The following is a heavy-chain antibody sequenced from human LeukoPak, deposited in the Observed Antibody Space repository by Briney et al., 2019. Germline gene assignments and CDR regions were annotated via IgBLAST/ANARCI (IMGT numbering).Heavy chain of an antibody. D-gene: IGHD2-15*01. CDR1: GGSISSYY. CDR3: ARDCSGGSCYGAFDI. CDR2: IYYSGST. V-gene: IGHV4-59*12. J-gene: IGHJ3*02. Sequence: SETLSLTCTVSGGSISSYYWSWIRQPPGKGLEWIGYIYYSGSTYYNPSLKSRITISVDTSENRFSLKLSSVTATDTAVYYCARDCSGGSCYGAFDIWGQGTMVTVSS.